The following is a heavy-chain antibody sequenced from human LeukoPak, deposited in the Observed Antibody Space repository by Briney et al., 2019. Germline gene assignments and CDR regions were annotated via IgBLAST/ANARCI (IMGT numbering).Heavy chain of an antibody. Sequence: SERDSLTCGVSGGSISSSNWWSSVRQPPGKGLEWIGEIHHTGEIKYHPYPTSRVTISLDKSKNHFSLKLTSVTAADTAIYYCARGKHQLVPPFDYWG. CDR2: IHHTGEI. CDR1: GGSISSSNW. D-gene: IGHD6-13*01. V-gene: IGHV4-4*02. J-gene: IGHJ4*01. CDR3: ARGKHQLVPPFDY.